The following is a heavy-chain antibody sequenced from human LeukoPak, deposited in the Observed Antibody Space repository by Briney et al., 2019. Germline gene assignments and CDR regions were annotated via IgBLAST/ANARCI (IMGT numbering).Heavy chain of an antibody. J-gene: IGHJ2*01. Sequence: GGSLRLSCAASGFTFSSYSMNWVRQAPGKGLEWVSAISGSGGSTYYADSVKGRFTISRDNSKNTLYLQMNSLRAEDTAVYYCANVVVIIDWYFDLWGRGTLVPVSS. V-gene: IGHV3-23*01. D-gene: IGHD3-22*01. CDR3: ANVVVIIDWYFDL. CDR2: ISGSGGST. CDR1: GFTFSSYS.